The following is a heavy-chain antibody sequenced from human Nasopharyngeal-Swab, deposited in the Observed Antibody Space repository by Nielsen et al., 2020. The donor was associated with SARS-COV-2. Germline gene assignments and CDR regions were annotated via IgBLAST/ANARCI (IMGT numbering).Heavy chain of an antibody. CDR1: GFTYW. J-gene: IGHJ4*02. D-gene: IGHD6-13*01. V-gene: IGHV3-21*01. CDR3: ARDGNIAAAAY. Sequence: GESLKISCAASGFTYWMNWVRQAPGKGLEWVSSISSSSSYIYYADSVKGRFTISRDNAKNSLYLQMNSLRAEDTAVYYCARDGNIAAAAYWGQGTLVTVSS. CDR2: ISSSSSYI.